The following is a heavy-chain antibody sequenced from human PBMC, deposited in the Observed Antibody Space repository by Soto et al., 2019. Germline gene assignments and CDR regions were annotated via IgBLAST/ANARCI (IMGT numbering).Heavy chain of an antibody. J-gene: IGHJ3*01. D-gene: IGHD3-16*01. CDR2: IWHDGSQT. CDR3: EGRDDPFHV. CDR1: GFTFSHYG. Sequence: QVQLVESGGGVVQPGTSLRLSCVATGFTFSHYGIHWVRQAPGRGLEWVAVIWHDGSQTYLADSVRGRFTISRDNSKNTVYLQMNSLRVEDTAVYYCEGRDDPFHVWGQGTMVTVSS. V-gene: IGHV3-33*01.